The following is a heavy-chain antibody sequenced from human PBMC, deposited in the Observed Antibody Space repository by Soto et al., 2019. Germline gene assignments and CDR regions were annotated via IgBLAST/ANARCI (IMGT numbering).Heavy chain of an antibody. CDR3: AKVLDSDYDFWSGYFYYFDY. CDR1: GFKFSSYA. CDR2: ISGSGGST. D-gene: IGHD3-3*01. V-gene: IGHV3-23*01. J-gene: IGHJ4*02. Sequence: GGSLRRSCEACGFKFSSYAMSWVRQAPGKGLEWVSAISGSGGSTYYADSVKGRFTISRDNSKNTLYLQMNSLRAEDTAVYYCAKVLDSDYDFWSGYFYYFDYWGQGTLVTVSS.